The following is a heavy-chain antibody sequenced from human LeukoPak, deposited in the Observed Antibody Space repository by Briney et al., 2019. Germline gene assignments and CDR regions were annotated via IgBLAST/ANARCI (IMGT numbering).Heavy chain of an antibody. D-gene: IGHD2-2*01. Sequence: GESLRLSCAASGFTFDDYAMHWVRQAPGKGLEWVSGISWNSGSIGYADSVKGRFTISRDNAKNSLYLQMNSLRAEDTALYYCAKAPTRYCSSTSCYVMDVWGKGTTVTVSS. CDR1: GFTFDDYA. CDR3: AKAPTRYCSSTSCYVMDV. J-gene: IGHJ6*04. V-gene: IGHV3-9*01. CDR2: ISWNSGSI.